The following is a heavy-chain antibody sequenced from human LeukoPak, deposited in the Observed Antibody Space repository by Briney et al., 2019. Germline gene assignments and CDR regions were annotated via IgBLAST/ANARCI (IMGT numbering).Heavy chain of an antibody. CDR3: ARGRYPHS. J-gene: IGHJ4*02. CDR2: INHSGST. V-gene: IGHV4-34*01. D-gene: IGHD1-26*01. Sequence: PSETLSLTCAVYGGSFSGYYWSWIRQPPGKGLEWIGEINHSGSTNYNPSLKSRVTISVDTSKNQFSLKLSSVTAADTAVYYCARGRYPHSWGQGTLVTVSP. CDR1: GGSFSGYY.